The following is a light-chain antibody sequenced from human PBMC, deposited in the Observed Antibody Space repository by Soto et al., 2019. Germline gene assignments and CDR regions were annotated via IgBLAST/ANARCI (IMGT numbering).Light chain of an antibody. CDR1: QAIRSS. Sequence: EIMMTQSPATLSVSPGDRVTISCRASQAIRSSLAWYQQKPGQAPRLLIYGTSSRATGIPGRFSGSGSGTDFTLTISRLEPEDFAVYYCQQYGNSPITFGQGTRLEI. V-gene: IGKV3-20*01. CDR2: GTS. J-gene: IGKJ5*01. CDR3: QQYGNSPIT.